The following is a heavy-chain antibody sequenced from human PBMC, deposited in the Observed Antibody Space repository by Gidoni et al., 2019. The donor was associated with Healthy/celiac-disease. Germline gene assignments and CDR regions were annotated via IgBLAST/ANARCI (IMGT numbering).Heavy chain of an antibody. CDR3: ARAPDFWSGPEENAFDI. J-gene: IGHJ3*02. CDR1: GFTFSSYS. Sequence: EVQLVESGGGLVQPGGSLRLSCAASGFTFSSYSMNWVRQAPGKGLEWVSYISSSSSTIYYADSVKGRFTISRDNAKNSLYLQMNSLRDEDTAVYYCARAPDFWSGPEENAFDIWGQGTMVTVSS. CDR2: ISSSSSTI. D-gene: IGHD3-3*01. V-gene: IGHV3-48*02.